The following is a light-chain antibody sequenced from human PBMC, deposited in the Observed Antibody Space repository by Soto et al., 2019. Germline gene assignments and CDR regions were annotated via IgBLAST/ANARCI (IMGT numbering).Light chain of an antibody. J-gene: IGKJ1*01. Sequence: EIVLPQSPGTLSVSPGDRFTLSCMASQSISINLAWYQHKPGQAPRLLIHGASTRATGVPARISGSGSGTEFTLTISSLQSEDFAVYYCQQFRNWPWTFGQGTNVDIK. V-gene: IGKV3D-15*01. CDR1: QSISIN. CDR3: QQFRNWPWT. CDR2: GAS.